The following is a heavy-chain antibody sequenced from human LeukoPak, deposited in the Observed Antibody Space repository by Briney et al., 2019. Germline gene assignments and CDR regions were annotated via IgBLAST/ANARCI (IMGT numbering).Heavy chain of an antibody. D-gene: IGHD5-12*01. J-gene: IGHJ4*02. CDR2: INPNSGDT. Sequence: ASVKVSCKASGYTFIGYYLHWVRQAPGQGLEWMGWINPNSGDTYYAQKFQGRVTMTRDTSISTAYMALSRLRSDDTAVYYCARGGYSGTKKLNDYGGQEPWVTVSS. CDR1: GYTFIGYY. CDR3: ARGGYSGTKKLNDY. V-gene: IGHV1-2*02.